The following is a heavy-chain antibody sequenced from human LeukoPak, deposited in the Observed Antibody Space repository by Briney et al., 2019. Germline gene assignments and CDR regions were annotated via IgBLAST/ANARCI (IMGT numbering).Heavy chain of an antibody. V-gene: IGHV3-21*05. D-gene: IGHD6-19*01. CDR1: GFTFSNYG. Sequence: GGSLRLSCAASGFTFSNYGMHWVRQAPGKGLEWLSYISSGGSLIYYADSVKGRFTISRDTAKSSLYLQMDSLRVEDTAVYYCAREVGSSDWAMDVWGQGTTVTVSS. J-gene: IGHJ6*02. CDR3: AREVGSSDWAMDV. CDR2: ISSGGSLI.